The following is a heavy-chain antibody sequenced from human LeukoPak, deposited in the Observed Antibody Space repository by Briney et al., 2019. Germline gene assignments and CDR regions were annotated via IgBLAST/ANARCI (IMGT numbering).Heavy chain of an antibody. D-gene: IGHD6-25*01. CDR2: FDPEHGET. J-gene: IGHJ4*02. CDR1: GYALTELS. CDR3: ATNLGGSSDC. Sequence: GASVKVSCKVSGYALTELSVHWVRQAPGKGLEWMGGFDPEHGETIYAQKFQGRVTMTEDTSTDTAYMELSSLRSEDTALYYCATNLGGSSDCWGQGTLVTVSS. V-gene: IGHV1-24*01.